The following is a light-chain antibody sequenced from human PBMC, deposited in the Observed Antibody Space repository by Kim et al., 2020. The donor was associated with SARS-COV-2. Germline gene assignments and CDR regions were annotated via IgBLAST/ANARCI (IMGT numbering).Light chain of an antibody. J-gene: IGKJ4*01. CDR2: TAS. CDR3: QQANSFLT. V-gene: IGKV1-12*01. Sequence: SASVGDRVTITCRASQDIGSWLAWYQQKPGKPPKLLIYTASNLESGVPSRFSGSGSGTDFSLTISSLQPEDFATYYCQQANSFLTFGGGTKVEIK. CDR1: QDIGSW.